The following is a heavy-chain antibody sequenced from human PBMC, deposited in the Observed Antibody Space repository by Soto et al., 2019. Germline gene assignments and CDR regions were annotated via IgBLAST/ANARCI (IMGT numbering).Heavy chain of an antibody. J-gene: IGHJ1*01. CDR1: GFTFSGYV. V-gene: IGHV3-30-3*01. D-gene: IGHD3-22*01. CDR3: AREDESSGYVGTFQN. Sequence: QVQLVESGGAVVQPGRSLRLSCAASGFTFSGYVFHWVRQTPGKGLEWVGLISLDGNKQYADSVKDRFTISRDNSKNELHLEMNSLRVEDTALYYCAREDESSGYVGTFQNWGQGTLVTVSP. CDR2: ISLDGNK.